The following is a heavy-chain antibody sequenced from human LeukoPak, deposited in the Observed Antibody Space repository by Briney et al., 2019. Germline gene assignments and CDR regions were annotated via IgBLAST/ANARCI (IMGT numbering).Heavy chain of an antibody. V-gene: IGHV4-39*01. D-gene: IGHD5-18*01. J-gene: IGHJ4*02. CDR3: ARGGRWRQVWSPIDF. Sequence: SETLSLTCTVSGGSISSSSYYWGWIRQPPGKGLEWIGSIYYSGSTYYNPSLKSRVTISVDTSKNQFSLELSSVTAADTAVYYCARGGRWRQVWSPIDFWGKGTLVTVSS. CDR1: GGSISSSSYY. CDR2: IYYSGST.